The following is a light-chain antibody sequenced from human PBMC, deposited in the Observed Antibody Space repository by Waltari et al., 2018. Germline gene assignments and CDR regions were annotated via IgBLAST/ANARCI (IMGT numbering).Light chain of an antibody. CDR1: QSLVHNDGQTY. CDR3: MQATQWPLT. Sequence: DVVMTQSPLSLPVTLGQPASISCTSRQSLVHNDGQTYLNWFHQGPGQSPRRISYKVSNRDSGVPDRCSGSGSCTDFTLTISRVEAEYVVVYYCMQATQWPLTFGQGTRVEIK. V-gene: IGKV2-30*02. CDR2: KVS. J-gene: IGKJ1*01.